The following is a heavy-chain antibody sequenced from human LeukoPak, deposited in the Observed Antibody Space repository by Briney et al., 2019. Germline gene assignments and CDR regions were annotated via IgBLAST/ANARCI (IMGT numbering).Heavy chain of an antibody. Sequence: ASVKVSCKASGYTFTSYYMHWVRQAPGQGLEWMGIINPSGGSTSYAQKFQGRVTMTRDTSTSTVYMELSSLRAEDTAVYYCARDIPNYYYGSGSLEPFDYWGQGTLVTVSS. CDR1: GYTFTSYY. CDR2: INPSGGST. CDR3: ARDIPNYYYGSGSLEPFDY. J-gene: IGHJ4*02. D-gene: IGHD3-10*01. V-gene: IGHV1-46*01.